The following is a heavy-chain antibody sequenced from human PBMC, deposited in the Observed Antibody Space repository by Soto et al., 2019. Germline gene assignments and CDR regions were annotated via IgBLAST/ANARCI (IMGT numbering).Heavy chain of an antibody. CDR2: IYYSGNT. Sequence: SETLSLTCTVSGGSISSSAYYWGWIRQPPGKGLEWIGSIYYSGNTYYNPSLKSRVTISVDTSKNQFSLRLSSVTAADTAVYYCANRRGYCSGGACFPFDYWGQGTLVTVSS. V-gene: IGHV4-39*01. D-gene: IGHD2-15*01. CDR3: ANRRGYCSGGACFPFDY. J-gene: IGHJ4*02. CDR1: GGSISSSAYY.